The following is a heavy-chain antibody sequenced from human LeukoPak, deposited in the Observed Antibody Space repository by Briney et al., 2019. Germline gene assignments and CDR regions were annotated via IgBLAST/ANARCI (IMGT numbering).Heavy chain of an antibody. CDR3: VTKEPSTSGWSH. D-gene: IGHD6-19*01. CDR2: IKEDGSEK. J-gene: IGHJ4*02. V-gene: IGHV3-7*01. CDR1: GFTFNRDW. Sequence: HSGGSLRLSCTASGFTFNRDWTAWVRQAPGKGLEWVANIKEDGSEKNYVDSVKGRFTISRDNAENSLYLQMNDLRAEDTGVYYCVTKEPSTSGWSHWGQGTLVPVSS.